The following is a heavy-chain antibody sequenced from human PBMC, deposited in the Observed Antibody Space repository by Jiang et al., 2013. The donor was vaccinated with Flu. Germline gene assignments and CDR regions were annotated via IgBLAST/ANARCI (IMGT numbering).Heavy chain of an antibody. Sequence: GASVKVSCKASGYTFTGYYMHWVRQAPGQGLEWMGWINPNSGGTNYAQKFQGRVTMTRDTSISTAYMELSRLRSDDTAVYYCARDAPRALWFGELLPDGHNMDVWGKGTTVTVSS. V-gene: IGHV1-2*02. CDR3: ARDAPRALWFGELLPDGHNMDV. J-gene: IGHJ6*03. D-gene: IGHD3-10*01. CDR2: INPNSGGT. CDR1: GYTFTGYY.